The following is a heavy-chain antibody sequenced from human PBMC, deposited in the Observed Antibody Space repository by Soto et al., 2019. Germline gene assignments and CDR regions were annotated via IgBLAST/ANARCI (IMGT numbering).Heavy chain of an antibody. V-gene: IGHV3-30-3*02. CDR1: GFTFSTYA. D-gene: IGHD3-10*01. Sequence: PGGSLRLSCVASGFTFSTYAIHWVRQAPGKGLDWVAVISNDGSKKYFVDSVKGQFTISRDNSNNTVYLQMNSLRGDDTALYYCVKNSGWFNTWGQGALVTVSS. J-gene: IGHJ5*02. CDR3: VKNSGWFNT. CDR2: ISNDGSKK.